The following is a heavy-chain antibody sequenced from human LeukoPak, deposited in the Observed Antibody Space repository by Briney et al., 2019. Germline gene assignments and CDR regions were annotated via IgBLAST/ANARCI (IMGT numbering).Heavy chain of an antibody. D-gene: IGHD6-13*01. V-gene: IGHV3-48*03. CDR3: AREDSSPRTIDY. CDR1: GFTFSSYE. CDR2: ISSSGSTI. J-gene: IGHJ4*02. Sequence: GGSLRLSCAASGFTFSSYEMNWVRQAPGKGLEWVSYISSSGSTIYCADSVKGRFTISRDNAKNSLYLQMNSLRAEDTAVYYCAREDSSPRTIDYWGQGTLVTVSS.